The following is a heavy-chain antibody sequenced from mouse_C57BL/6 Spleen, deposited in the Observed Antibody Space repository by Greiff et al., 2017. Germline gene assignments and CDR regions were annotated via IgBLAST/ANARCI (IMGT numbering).Heavy chain of an antibody. Sequence: QVQLQQPGAELVKPGASVKMSCKASGYTFTSYWITWVKQRPGKGLEWIGDIYPGSGSTNYNEKFKSKATLTVDTSSSTAYMQLSSLTSADSSVYYCARERRNSPFAYWGQGTLVTVSA. CDR2: IYPGSGST. CDR1: GYTFTSYW. CDR3: ARERRNSPFAY. V-gene: IGHV1-55*01. D-gene: IGHD2-1*01. J-gene: IGHJ3*01.